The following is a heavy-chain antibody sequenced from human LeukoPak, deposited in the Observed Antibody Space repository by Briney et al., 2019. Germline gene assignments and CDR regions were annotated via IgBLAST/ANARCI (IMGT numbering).Heavy chain of an antibody. J-gene: IGHJ4*02. CDR1: GGSFSGYY. V-gene: IGHV4-34*01. CDR3: ARGRSTTMTTSLAEDFDY. CDR2: INHSGST. Sequence: SETLSLTCAVYGGSFSGYYWSWIRQPPGKGLEWIGEINHSGSTNYNPSLKSRVTISVDTSKNQFSLTLSSVTAADTAVYYCARGRSTTMTTSLAEDFDYWGQGTLVTVSS. D-gene: IGHD4-17*01.